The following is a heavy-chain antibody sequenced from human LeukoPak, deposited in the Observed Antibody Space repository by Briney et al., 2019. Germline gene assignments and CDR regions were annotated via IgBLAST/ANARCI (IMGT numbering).Heavy chain of an antibody. V-gene: IGHV4-34*01. CDR1: GGSFSGYY. CDR2: INHSGST. CDR3: ARAIAVADYDY. Sequence: SETLSLTCAVYGGSFSGYYWSWIRQPPGKGLEWIGEINHSGSTYYNPSLKSRVTISVDTSKNQFSLKLSSVTAADTAVYYCARAIAVADYDYWGQGTLVTVSS. J-gene: IGHJ4*02. D-gene: IGHD6-19*01.